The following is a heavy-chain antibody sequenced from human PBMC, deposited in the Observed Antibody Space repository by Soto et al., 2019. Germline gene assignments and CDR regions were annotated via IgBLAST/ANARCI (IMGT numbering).Heavy chain of an antibody. D-gene: IGHD3-22*01. CDR3: AKDSNYYDSSGYYYEGYFDY. CDR2: ISGSGGST. J-gene: IGHJ4*02. Sequence: GGSLRLSCAASGFTFSSYAMSWVRQAPGKGLEWVSAISGSGGSTYYADSVKGRFTISRDNSKNTLYLQMDSLRAEDTAVYYCAKDSNYYDSSGYYYEGYFDYWGQGTLVTVSS. CDR1: GFTFSSYA. V-gene: IGHV3-23*01.